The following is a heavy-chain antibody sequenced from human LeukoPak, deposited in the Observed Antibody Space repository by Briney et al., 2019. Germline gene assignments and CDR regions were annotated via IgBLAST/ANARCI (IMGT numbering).Heavy chain of an antibody. CDR3: ARVLAADDGLYNWFDP. CDR2: MNPNSGNT. Sequence: ASVKVSCKASRYTFTSYDINWVRQATGQGLEWMGWMNPNSGNTGYAQKFQGRVTMTRNTSISTAYMELSSLRSEDTAVYYCARVLAADDGLYNWFDPWGQGTLVTVSS. CDR1: RYTFTSYD. J-gene: IGHJ5*02. D-gene: IGHD6-13*01. V-gene: IGHV1-8*01.